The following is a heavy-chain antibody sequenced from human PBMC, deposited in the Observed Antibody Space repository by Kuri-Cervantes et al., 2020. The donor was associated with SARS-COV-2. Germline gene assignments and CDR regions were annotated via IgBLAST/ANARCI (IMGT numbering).Heavy chain of an antibody. CDR1: GYTFTSYY. D-gene: IGHD3-22*01. V-gene: IGHV1-46*01. CDR3: ARASDSSGYYYNWFDP. CDR2: INPSGGST. Sequence: ASVKVSCKASGYTFTSYYMHWVRQAPGQGLEWMGIINPSGGSTSYAQKFQGRVTMTRDTSTSTVYMELSSLRSEDTAVYYCARASDSSGYYYNWFDPWGQGTLVTVSS. J-gene: IGHJ5*02.